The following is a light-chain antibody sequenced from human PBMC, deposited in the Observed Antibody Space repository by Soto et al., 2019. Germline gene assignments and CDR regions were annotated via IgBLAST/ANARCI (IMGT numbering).Light chain of an antibody. CDR3: QAYDYSLTASV. CDR2: GNR. CDR1: SSNLGAGYD. V-gene: IGLV1-40*01. Sequence: QAVVTQPPSVSGAPGQRVTLSCTGTSSNLGAGYDVHWYQQLPGAAPKLVISGNRNRPSGVAERFSGSKSGTSASLAITGLQAEDEADYYCQAYDYSLTASVFGGGTKLTVL. J-gene: IGLJ3*02.